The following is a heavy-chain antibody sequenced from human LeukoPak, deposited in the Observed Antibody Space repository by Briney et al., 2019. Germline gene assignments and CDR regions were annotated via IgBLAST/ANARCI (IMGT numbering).Heavy chain of an antibody. D-gene: IGHD6-13*01. CDR2: ISGSGGST. J-gene: IGHJ6*02. V-gene: IGHV3-23*01. Sequence: GGSLRLSCAASGFTFSSYAMSWVRQAPGKGLEWVSAISGSGGSTYHADSVKGRFTISRDNSKNTLYLQMNSLRAEDTAVYYCAKDTRYRAAAGYYYYGMDVWGQGTTVTVSS. CDR3: AKDTRYRAAAGYYYYGMDV. CDR1: GFTFSSYA.